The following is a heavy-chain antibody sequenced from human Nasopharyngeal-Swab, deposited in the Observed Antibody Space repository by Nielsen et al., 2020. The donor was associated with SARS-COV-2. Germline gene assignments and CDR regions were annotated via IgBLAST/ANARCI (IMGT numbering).Heavy chain of an antibody. Sequence: GESLKISCAASGFSITTYGMTWVRQAPGKGLEWVSSISERGSGIYYADSVRGRFSISRDTSKNTVYLQMNTLRAGDTALYFCTRGLTGHIVQWNPSPYWGQGTLVTVSS. CDR3: TRGLTGHIVQWNPSPY. V-gene: IGHV3-23*01. D-gene: IGHD1-14*01. J-gene: IGHJ4*02. CDR2: ISERGSGI. CDR1: GFSITTYG.